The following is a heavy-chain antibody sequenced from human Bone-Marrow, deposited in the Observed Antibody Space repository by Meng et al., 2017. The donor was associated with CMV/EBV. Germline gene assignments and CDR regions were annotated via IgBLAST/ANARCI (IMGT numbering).Heavy chain of an antibody. CDR3: ARGVTILGGGVGGLFDYYYYYGMDV. V-gene: IGHV3-21*01. J-gene: IGHJ6*02. Sequence: GESLKISCAVSGFTFDDYGMSWVRQVPGKGLEWVSSISSSSSYIYYADSVKGRFTISRDNAKNSLYLQMNSLRAEDTAVYYCARGVTILGGGVGGLFDYYYYYGMDVWGQGTTVTVSS. CDR1: GFTFDDYG. D-gene: IGHD1-26*01. CDR2: ISSSSSYI.